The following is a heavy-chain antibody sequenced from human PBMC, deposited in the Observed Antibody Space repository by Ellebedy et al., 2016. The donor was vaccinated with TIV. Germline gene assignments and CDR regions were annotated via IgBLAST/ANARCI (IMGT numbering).Heavy chain of an antibody. J-gene: IGHJ4*02. Sequence: ASVKVSCKASGGTFSSYAISWVRQAPGQGLEWMGRIIPILGIANYAQKFQGRVTITADKSTSTAYMELSSLRSEDTAVYYCARDLPYGGNLLDYWGQGTLVTVSS. CDR1: GGTFSSYA. D-gene: IGHD4-23*01. V-gene: IGHV1-69*04. CDR2: IIPILGIA. CDR3: ARDLPYGGNLLDY.